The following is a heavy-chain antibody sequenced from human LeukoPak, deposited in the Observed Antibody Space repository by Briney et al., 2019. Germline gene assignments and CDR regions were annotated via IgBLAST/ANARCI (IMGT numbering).Heavy chain of an antibody. CDR2: IYYTEST. CDR1: GGSISSYY. D-gene: IGHD6-19*01. V-gene: IGHV4-59*01. Sequence: SETLSLTCTVSGGSISSYYWSWIRQPPGKGLEWIGYIYYTESTNYNPSLKSRVAISVDTSENQFSLKLRSMTAEDTAVYYCASTPLAVAGTPCWYFDLWGRGTLVTVSS. CDR3: ASTPLAVAGTPCWYFDL. J-gene: IGHJ2*01.